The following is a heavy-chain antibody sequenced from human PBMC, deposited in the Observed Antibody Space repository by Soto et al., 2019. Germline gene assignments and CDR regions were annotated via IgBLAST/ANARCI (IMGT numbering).Heavy chain of an antibody. CDR1: GGTFSSYA. Sequence: ASVKVSCKASGGTFSSYAISWVRQAPGQGLEWMGGIIPIFGTANYAQKFQGRVTITADKSTSTAYMELSSLRSEDTAVYYCASGYCSGGSCYPYDAFDIWGQGTMVTVS. V-gene: IGHV1-69*06. D-gene: IGHD2-15*01. CDR2: IIPIFGTA. CDR3: ASGYCSGGSCYPYDAFDI. J-gene: IGHJ3*02.